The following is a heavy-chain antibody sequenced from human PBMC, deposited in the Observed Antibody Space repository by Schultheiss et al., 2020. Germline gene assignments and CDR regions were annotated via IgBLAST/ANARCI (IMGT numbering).Heavy chain of an antibody. J-gene: IGHJ6*02. V-gene: IGHV3-7*05. CDR3: ARDWGFREEGYGMDV. CDR2: IKQDGGEK. Sequence: GGSLRFSCAASGFTFSGSAMHWVRQASGKGLEWVANIKQDGGEKYYVDSVKGRFTISRDNGKNSVYLQMNSLRAEDTAVYFCARDWGFREEGYGMDVWGQGTTVTVSS. D-gene: IGHD3-10*01. CDR1: GFTFSGSA.